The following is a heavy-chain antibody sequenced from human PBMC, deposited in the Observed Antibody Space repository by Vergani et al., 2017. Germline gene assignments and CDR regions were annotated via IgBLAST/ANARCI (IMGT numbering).Heavy chain of an antibody. CDR1: GFTFSSYA. V-gene: IGHV3-23*01. J-gene: IGHJ6*02. CDR3: ARSLVTTDYYSYYGVDV. D-gene: IGHD3-9*01. Sequence: EVQLLESGGGLVQPGGSLRLSCAASGFTFSSYAMSWVRQAPGKGLEWVSAISGSGGSTYYADSVKGRFTISRDNSKNTLYLQMNSLRAEDTAVYYCARSLVTTDYYSYYGVDVWGQGTTVTVSS. CDR2: ISGSGGST.